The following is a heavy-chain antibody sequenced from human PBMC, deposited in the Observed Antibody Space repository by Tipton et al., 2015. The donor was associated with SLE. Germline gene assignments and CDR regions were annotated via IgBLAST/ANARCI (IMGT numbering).Heavy chain of an antibody. J-gene: IGHJ4*02. V-gene: IGHV4-4*07. CDR1: GASMNSHF. CDR3: GRVTGGWLEEY. D-gene: IGHD2-15*01. Sequence: LRLSCTVSGASMNSHFWSWIRQPAGKRLEWIGRMYIGGTTYYSPSLNSRVTISVDTSKNQIYLKLTSVTAADTALYYCGRVTGGWLEEYWGQGTLVTVSS. CDR2: MYIGGTT.